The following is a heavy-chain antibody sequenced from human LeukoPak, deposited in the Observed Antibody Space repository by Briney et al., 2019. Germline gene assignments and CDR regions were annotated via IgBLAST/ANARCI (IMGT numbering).Heavy chain of an antibody. CDR3: ARDSHFSSGYPDWYFDL. D-gene: IGHD3-22*01. V-gene: IGHV3-7*01. Sequence: PGGSLRLSCAASGFTFSSYWMSWVRQAPGKGLEWVANIKQDGSEINYVDSVKGRFTISRDNAKNSVYLQMNSLRDEDTAVYYCARDSHFSSGYPDWYFDLWGRGTLVTVSS. J-gene: IGHJ2*01. CDR2: IKQDGSEI. CDR1: GFTFSSYW.